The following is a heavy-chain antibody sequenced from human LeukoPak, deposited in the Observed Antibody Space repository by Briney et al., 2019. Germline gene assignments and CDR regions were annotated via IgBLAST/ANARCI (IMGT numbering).Heavy chain of an antibody. J-gene: IGHJ4*02. V-gene: IGHV3-23*01. D-gene: IGHD3-10*01. CDR2: LKGNGANT. Sequence: QPGGSLRLSCAASGFTFSDYYMSRIRQAPGKGLEWVAALKGNGANTYYADSVRGRFTISGDDSKNTLYLQMNSLRAEDTAVYYCARVPGSGYVYFDFWGQGTLVTVSS. CDR3: ARVPGSGYVYFDF. CDR1: GFTFSDYY.